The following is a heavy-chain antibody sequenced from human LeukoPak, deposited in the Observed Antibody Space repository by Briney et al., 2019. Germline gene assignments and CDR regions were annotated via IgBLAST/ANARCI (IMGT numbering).Heavy chain of an antibody. D-gene: IGHD3-10*01. CDR1: GFTFSSYA. V-gene: IGHV3-30*04. CDR3: AVLLWFGEFDY. CDR2: ISYDGSNK. Sequence: GGPLRLSCAASGFTFSSYAMHWVRQAPGKGLEWVAVISYDGSNKYYADSVKGRFTISRDNSKNTLYLQMNSLRAEDTAVYYCAVLLWFGEFDYWGQGTLVTVSS. J-gene: IGHJ4*02.